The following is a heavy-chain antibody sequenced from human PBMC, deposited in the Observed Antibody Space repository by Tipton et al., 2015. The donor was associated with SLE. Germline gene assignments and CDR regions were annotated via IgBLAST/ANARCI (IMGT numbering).Heavy chain of an antibody. CDR2: IKSESAGGTA. D-gene: IGHD3-16*01. V-gene: IGHV3-15*01. J-gene: IGHJ4*02. Sequence: SLRLSCAASGFTFSSYDMHWVRQATGKGLEWVGRIKSESAGGTAHFAAPVKGRFTISRDDSKGVLLLQMNGLKAEDTAVYYCTTAPAWGEDYWGPGTLVTVSS. CDR3: TTAPAWGEDY. CDR1: GFTFSSYD.